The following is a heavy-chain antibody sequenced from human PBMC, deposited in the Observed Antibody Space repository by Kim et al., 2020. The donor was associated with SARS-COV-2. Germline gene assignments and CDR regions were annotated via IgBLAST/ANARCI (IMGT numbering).Heavy chain of an antibody. CDR2: IYTSENT. V-gene: IGHV4-61*02. CDR3: ARESPLLARYNWFDP. CDR1: GDSISSGSYY. J-gene: IGHJ5*02. Sequence: SETLSLTCTVSGDSISSGSYYWSWIRQPAWQGLEWIGRIYTSENTNYNPSLKSRVTISVDTTKNQFSLKLSSVTAADTAMYYCARESPLLARYNWFDPWGQGTLVTVSS. D-gene: IGHD1-26*01.